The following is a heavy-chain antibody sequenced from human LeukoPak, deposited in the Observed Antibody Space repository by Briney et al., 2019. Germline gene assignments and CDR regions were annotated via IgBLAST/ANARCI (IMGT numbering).Heavy chain of an antibody. CDR1: GGSFSGYY. D-gene: IGHD5-12*01. Sequence: PSETLSLTCAVYGGSFSGYYWSWIRQPPGKGLEWIAEIYHDGNTNYNPSLKSRVTISVDTSNNHFSLKLTSVTAADTAVYYCARLDISTTWYAFDYWGQGTLVTVSS. V-gene: IGHV4-34*01. J-gene: IGHJ4*02. CDR2: IYHDGNT. CDR3: ARLDISTTWYAFDY.